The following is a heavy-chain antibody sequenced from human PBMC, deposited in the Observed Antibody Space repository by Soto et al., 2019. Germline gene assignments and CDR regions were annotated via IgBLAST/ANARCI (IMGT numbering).Heavy chain of an antibody. CDR3: ARAGRFCSGGACKYYFDY. V-gene: IGHV1-8*01. J-gene: IGHJ4*02. D-gene: IGHD2-15*01. CDR2: MNPNSGNT. Sequence: ASVKVSCKASGYTFSNYDINWVRQATGQGLEWLGWMNPNSGNTGYAQKFQGRVTMTRNTSISTAYMELSSLRSEDTAVYYCARAGRFCSGGACKYYFDYWGLGTLVTVSS. CDR1: GYTFSNYD.